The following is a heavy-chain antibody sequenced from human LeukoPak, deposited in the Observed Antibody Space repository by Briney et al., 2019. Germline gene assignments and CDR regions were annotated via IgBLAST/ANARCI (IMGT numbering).Heavy chain of an antibody. CDR3: VACSSASCYGDRFDP. Sequence: GESLRLSCEASGFTFASYAMTWVRQAPGKGLEWVSSISATDGSTYYAYSVRGRFTISRDNTKNTLFLQMSSLRAEDTALYYCVACSSASCYGDRFDPWGQGTLVTVSS. CDR1: GFTFASYA. V-gene: IGHV3-23*01. CDR2: ISATDGST. D-gene: IGHD2-2*01. J-gene: IGHJ5*02.